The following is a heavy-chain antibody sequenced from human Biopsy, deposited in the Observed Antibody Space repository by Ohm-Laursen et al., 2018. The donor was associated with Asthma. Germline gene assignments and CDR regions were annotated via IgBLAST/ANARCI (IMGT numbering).Heavy chain of an antibody. D-gene: IGHD6-19*01. Sequence: SLSLSCATSGFDFADFAIHWDRHAPGKGLERVSSISWNSVSLDYAASVKGRFTISRDNAKNSLYLEMNTLTTKDTALYYCAKVAYRSGYMFFDSWGQGTLVTVSS. CDR2: ISWNSVSL. CDR1: GFDFADFA. V-gene: IGHV3-9*01. J-gene: IGHJ4*02. CDR3: AKVAYRSGYMFFDS.